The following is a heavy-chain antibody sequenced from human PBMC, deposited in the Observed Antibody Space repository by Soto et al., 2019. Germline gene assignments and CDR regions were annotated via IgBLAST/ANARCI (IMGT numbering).Heavy chain of an antibody. CDR3: PTIFGLFITAKFTY. V-gene: IGHV3-21*01. D-gene: IGHD3-3*01. CDR1: GFNFRVYS. Sequence: GGSLRLSCAASGFNFRVYSLNWVRQAPGRGLEWVSSITSSGSDIYYADSVKGRFTISRDNAKNSLYLQMNSLRTDDTAVYYCPTIFGLFITAKFTYWGQGTLVTVSS. CDR2: ITSSGSDI. J-gene: IGHJ4*02.